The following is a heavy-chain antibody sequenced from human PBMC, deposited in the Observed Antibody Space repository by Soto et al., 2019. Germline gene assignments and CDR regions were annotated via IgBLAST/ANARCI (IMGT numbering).Heavy chain of an antibody. CDR3: ARGHSSGWYGGHYYYGMDV. Sequence: EVQLVESGGGLIQPGGSLRLSCAASGFTVISNYMSWVRQAPGKGREWVSVIYSGGSTYYADSVKGRFTISRDNSKNTLYLQMNSLRAEDTAVYYCARGHSSGWYGGHYYYGMDVWGQGTTVTVSS. J-gene: IGHJ6*02. D-gene: IGHD6-19*01. CDR2: IYSGGST. V-gene: IGHV3-53*01. CDR1: GFTVISNY.